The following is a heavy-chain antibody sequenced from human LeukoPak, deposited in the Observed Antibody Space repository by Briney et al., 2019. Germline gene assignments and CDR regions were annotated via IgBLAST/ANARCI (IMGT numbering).Heavy chain of an antibody. J-gene: IGHJ4*02. CDR3: ARALYHTFDY. V-gene: IGHV1-2*02. Sequence: GASVKVSCKASGYTFTDDYIHWVRQAPGQGLEWMGWINVNSGGTNYAQKFYARVTMTRDTSISTAYMELSSLRSEDTAVYYCARALYHTFDYWGQGTLVTVSS. CDR1: GYTFTDDY. CDR2: INVNSGGT. D-gene: IGHD2-2*01.